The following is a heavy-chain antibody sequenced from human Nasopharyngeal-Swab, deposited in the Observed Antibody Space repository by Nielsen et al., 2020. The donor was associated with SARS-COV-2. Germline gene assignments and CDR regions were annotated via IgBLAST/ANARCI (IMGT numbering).Heavy chain of an antibody. D-gene: IGHD4-23*01. J-gene: IGHJ4*02. V-gene: IGHV3-64*01. Sequence: GGSLRLSCAASGFTFSSYAMHWVRQAPGKGLEYVSAISSNGGSTYYANSVKGRFTISRDNSKNTLYLQMNSLRAEDTAVYYCARDGDYGGNWDWGQGTLVTVSS. CDR3: ARDGDYGGNWD. CDR1: GFTFSSYA. CDR2: ISSNGGST.